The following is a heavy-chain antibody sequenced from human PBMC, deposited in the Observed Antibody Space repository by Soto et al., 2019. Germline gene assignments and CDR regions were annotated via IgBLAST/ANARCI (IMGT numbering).Heavy chain of an antibody. D-gene: IGHD3-22*01. CDR1: GFTFSGHW. Sequence: GGSLRLSCAASGFTFSGHWMTWVRQAPGKGLEWVANIKQDGSEKNYVDSVKGRFTISRDNTKNSLFLQMNSLRAEDTAVYYCTSRPPEVNYYGAFDYWGQGTPVTVSS. CDR3: TSRPPEVNYYGAFDY. J-gene: IGHJ4*02. V-gene: IGHV3-7*03. CDR2: IKQDGSEK.